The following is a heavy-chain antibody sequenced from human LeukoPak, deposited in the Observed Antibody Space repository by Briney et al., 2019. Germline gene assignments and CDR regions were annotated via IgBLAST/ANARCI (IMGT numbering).Heavy chain of an antibody. D-gene: IGHD3-10*02. CDR2: IGNDGSYT. CDR1: GFTFSSYW. Sequence: GGSLRLSCAASGFTFSSYWIHWVRQAPGKGLVWVSRIGNDGSYTSYADSVKGRFTISRDNAKNSLYLQMNSLRAEDTAVYYCAELGITMIGGVWGKGTTVTISS. CDR3: AELGITMIGGV. V-gene: IGHV3-74*01. J-gene: IGHJ6*04.